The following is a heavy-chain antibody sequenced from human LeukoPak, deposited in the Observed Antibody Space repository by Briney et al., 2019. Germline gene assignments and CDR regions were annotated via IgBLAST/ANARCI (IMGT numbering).Heavy chain of an antibody. Sequence: GGSLRLSCAASGFTFSSYWMNWVRQTPGKGLVWVAHINTDGGTTRYADSVKGRLTVSRDNAKNALYLEMNRLRAEDTAVYYCARDNAYMLDYWGQGTQVTVSS. CDR1: GFTFSSYW. D-gene: IGHD5-24*01. CDR2: INTDGGTT. V-gene: IGHV3-74*01. J-gene: IGHJ4*02. CDR3: ARDNAYMLDY.